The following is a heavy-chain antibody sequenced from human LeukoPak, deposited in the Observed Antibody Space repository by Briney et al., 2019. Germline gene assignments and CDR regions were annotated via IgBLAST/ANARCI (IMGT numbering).Heavy chain of an antibody. CDR3: ARDNSVGDYAWWFDP. CDR2: IIPIFGTA. CDR1: GGTFSSYA. D-gene: IGHD1-26*01. Sequence: SVKVSCKASGGTFSSYAISWVRQAPGQGLEWMGGIIPIFGTANYAQKFQGRVTITADESTSTAYMELSSLRSEDTAVYYCARDNSVGDYAWWFDPWGQGTLVTVSS. V-gene: IGHV1-69*13. J-gene: IGHJ5*02.